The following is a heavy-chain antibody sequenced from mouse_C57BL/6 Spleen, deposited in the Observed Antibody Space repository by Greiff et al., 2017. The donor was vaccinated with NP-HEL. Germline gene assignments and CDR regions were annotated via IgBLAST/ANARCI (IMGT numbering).Heavy chain of an antibody. D-gene: IGHD2-2*01. CDR2: INPSTGGT. J-gene: IGHJ4*01. Sequence: VQLKQSGPELVKPGASVKISCKASGYSFTGYYMNWVKQSPEKSLEWIGEINPSTGGTTYNQKFKAKATLTVDKSSSTAYMQLKSLTSEDSAVYDCARDGYGDAMDYWGQGTSVTVSS. CDR1: GYSFTGYY. V-gene: IGHV1-42*01. CDR3: ARDGYGDAMDY.